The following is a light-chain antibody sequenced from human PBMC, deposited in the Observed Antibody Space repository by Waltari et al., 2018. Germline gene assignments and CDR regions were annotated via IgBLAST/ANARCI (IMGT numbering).Light chain of an antibody. CDR3: SSFAGTHHVV. Sequence: QSALTQPPSASGSPGQSVTISCTGTSSDIGDSNYVSWYQQHPGKVPKLMIYDVYKRPSGVPDRFSGYKSSNTAFLTVSGLQGEDEADYYCSSFAGTHHVVFGGGTKLTVL. V-gene: IGLV2-8*01. J-gene: IGLJ2*01. CDR1: SSDIGDSNY. CDR2: DVY.